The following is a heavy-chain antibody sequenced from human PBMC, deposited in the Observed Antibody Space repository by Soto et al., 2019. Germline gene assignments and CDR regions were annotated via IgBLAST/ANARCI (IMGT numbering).Heavy chain of an antibody. CDR1: GGSISSGGYS. CDR2: IYHSGST. D-gene: IGHD3-3*01. Sequence: SETLSLTCAVSGGSISSGGYSWSWIRQPPGKGLEWIGYIYHSGSTYYNPSLKSRVTISVDRSKNQFSLKLSSVTAADTAVYYCARFRTIYYGMDVWGQGTTVTVS. J-gene: IGHJ6*02. CDR3: ARFRTIYYGMDV. V-gene: IGHV4-30-2*01.